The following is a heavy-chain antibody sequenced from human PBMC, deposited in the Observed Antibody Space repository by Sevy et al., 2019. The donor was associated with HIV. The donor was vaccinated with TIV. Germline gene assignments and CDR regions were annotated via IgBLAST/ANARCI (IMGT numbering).Heavy chain of an antibody. CDR1: GFTFSTHG. D-gene: IGHD6-19*01. CDR3: ARDAGYSTAWYPGY. Sequence: GGSLRLSCAASGFTFSTHGMHWLRQAPGKGLEWVAVISYDGSDKYYADSVKGRFTISRDNSKNTLYLQINGLRAEDTALYYCARDAGYSTAWYPGYWGQGTLVTVSS. CDR2: ISYDGSDK. J-gene: IGHJ4*02. V-gene: IGHV3-30*03.